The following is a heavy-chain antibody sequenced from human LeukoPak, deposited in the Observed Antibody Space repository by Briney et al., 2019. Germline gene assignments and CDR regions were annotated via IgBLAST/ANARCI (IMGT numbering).Heavy chain of an antibody. CDR2: IYSGGST. CDR1: GFTVSSNY. CDR3: ARAYGSSWPFDY. Sequence: GGFLRLTCAASGFTVSSNYMSWVRQAPGKGLEWVSVIYSGGSTYYADSVKGRFTISRDNSKNTLYLQMNSLRAEDTAVYYCARAYGSSWPFDYWGQGTLVTVSS. D-gene: IGHD6-13*01. J-gene: IGHJ4*02. V-gene: IGHV3-53*01.